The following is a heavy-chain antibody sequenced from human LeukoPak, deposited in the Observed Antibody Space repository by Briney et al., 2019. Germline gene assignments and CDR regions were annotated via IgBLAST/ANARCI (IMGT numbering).Heavy chain of an antibody. Sequence: PSETLSLTCTVSGGSISSSSYYWSWIRRPAGKGLEWIGRIYTSGSTNYNPSLKSRVTMSVDTSKNQFSLKLSSVTAADTAVYYCARSGYYYGSGSQLDYWGQGTLVTVSS. V-gene: IGHV4-61*02. CDR3: ARSGYYYGSGSQLDY. CDR2: IYTSGST. J-gene: IGHJ4*02. D-gene: IGHD3-10*01. CDR1: GGSISSSSYY.